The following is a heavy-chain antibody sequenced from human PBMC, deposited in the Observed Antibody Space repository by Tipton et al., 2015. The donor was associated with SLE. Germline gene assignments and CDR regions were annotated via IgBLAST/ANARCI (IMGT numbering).Heavy chain of an antibody. J-gene: IGHJ3*02. CDR3: SSRGVPDAFDI. V-gene: IGHV5-51*03. Sequence: VQLVQSGAEVKKPGESLKISCQGSGYSFTNYWIAWVRQMPGKGLEWIGYIYHSGSTYYNPSLKSRVTTSVDRSKNQFSLKLSSVTAADTAVYYCSSRGVPDAFDIWGQGTMVTVSS. D-gene: IGHD3-10*01. CDR2: IYHSGST. CDR1: GYSFTNYW.